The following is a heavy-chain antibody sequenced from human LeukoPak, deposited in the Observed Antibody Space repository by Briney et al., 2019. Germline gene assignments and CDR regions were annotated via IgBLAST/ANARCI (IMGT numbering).Heavy chain of an antibody. V-gene: IGHV3-48*03. J-gene: IGHJ3*02. CDR2: ISSSGSTI. CDR1: GITFSSYE. CDR3: ARYYYDSSGLGDAFDI. D-gene: IGHD3-22*01. Sequence: GGSLRLSCAASGITFSSYEMNWVRQAPGKGLEWVSYISSSGSTIYYADSVKGRFTISRDNAKNSLYLQMNSLRAEDTAVYYCARYYYDSSGLGDAFDIWGQGTMVTVSS.